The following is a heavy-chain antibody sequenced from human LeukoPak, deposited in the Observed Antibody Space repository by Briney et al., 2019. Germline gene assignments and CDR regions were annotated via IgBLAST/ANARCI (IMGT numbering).Heavy chain of an antibody. CDR2: IYHSGST. J-gene: IGHJ4*02. CDR1: GGSISSSNW. Sequence: SETLSLTCAVSGGSISSSNWWSRVRQPPGKGLEWIGEIYHSGSTNYNPSLKSRVATSVDKSKNQFSLKLSSVTAADTAVYYCASQLSIAAAGTFDYWGQGTLVTVSS. D-gene: IGHD6-13*01. V-gene: IGHV4-4*02. CDR3: ASQLSIAAAGTFDY.